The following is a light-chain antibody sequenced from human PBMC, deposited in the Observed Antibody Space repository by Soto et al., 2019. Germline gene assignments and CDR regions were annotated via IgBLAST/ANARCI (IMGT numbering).Light chain of an antibody. V-gene: IGKV1-16*01. J-gene: IGKJ1*01. CDR3: QQYNSWWT. CDR1: QSISSY. CDR2: AAY. Sequence: DVQMTQSPSSLSASVGDRVTITCRASQSISSYLYWYQQKPGKAPKLMVFAAYSLQSGVPSRFSGSGSGTEFTLTISSLQPDDFATYYCQQYNSWWTFGQGTKVDIK.